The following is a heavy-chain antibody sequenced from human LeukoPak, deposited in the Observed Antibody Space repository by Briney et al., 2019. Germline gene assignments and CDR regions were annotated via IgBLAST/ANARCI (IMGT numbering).Heavy chain of an antibody. V-gene: IGHV3-23*01. CDR1: GVTFCNYH. J-gene: IGHJ6*02. D-gene: IGHD3-16*01. CDR3: ARIRTTDYDYWYGMDV. Sequence: GGSLRLSCAASGVTFCNYHMGWVRLFPGKGLEALSSISSNADRSVYSDSVRGRLTISRDNVANTVSLQMDSLRADDTATYYCARIRTTDYDYWYGMDVWGQGTTVTVSS. CDR2: ISSNADRS.